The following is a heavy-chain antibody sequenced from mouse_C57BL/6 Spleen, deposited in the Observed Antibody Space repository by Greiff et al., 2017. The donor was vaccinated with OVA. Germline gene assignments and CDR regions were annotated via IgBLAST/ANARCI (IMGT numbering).Heavy chain of an antibody. V-gene: IGHV1-61*01. Sequence: VQLQQPGAELVRPGSSVKLSCKASGYTFTSYWMDWVKQRPGQGLEWIGNIYPSDSETHYNQKFKDKATLTVDKSSSTAYMQLSSLTSEDSAVYYCARPPWFAYWGQGTLVTVSA. CDR1: GYTFTSYW. CDR3: ARPPWFAY. CDR2: IYPSDSET. J-gene: IGHJ3*01.